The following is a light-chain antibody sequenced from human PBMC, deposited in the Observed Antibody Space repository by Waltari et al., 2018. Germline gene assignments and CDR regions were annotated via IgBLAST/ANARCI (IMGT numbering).Light chain of an antibody. Sequence: QSALTQPRSVSGSPGQSVTISCTGTSSDVGGYHYVSWYQQHPGKAPKLMIYDVSKRPSGVPDRFSGSKSGNPASLTISGLQAEDEADYYCCSYAGSYTLFGGGTKLTVL. J-gene: IGLJ2*01. CDR3: CSYAGSYTL. V-gene: IGLV2-11*01. CDR1: SSDVGGYHY. CDR2: DVS.